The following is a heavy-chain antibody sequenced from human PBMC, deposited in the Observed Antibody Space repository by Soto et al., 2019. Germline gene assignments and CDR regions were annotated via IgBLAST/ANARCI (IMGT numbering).Heavy chain of an antibody. CDR3: ASDRFRGTYYLRGVTYFFEE. D-gene: IGHD1-26*01. Sequence: PGGSLRLSCTASGFILSNYAMNWVRQAPGKGLEWVSTLSKDGANEHYADSVKGRFTISRDGSKNSLYLQMNSLRAEDTAVYYCASDRFRGTYYLRGVTYFFEEWGQGAPVTVSS. J-gene: IGHJ4*02. CDR1: GFILSNYA. V-gene: IGHV3-23*01. CDR2: LSKDGANE.